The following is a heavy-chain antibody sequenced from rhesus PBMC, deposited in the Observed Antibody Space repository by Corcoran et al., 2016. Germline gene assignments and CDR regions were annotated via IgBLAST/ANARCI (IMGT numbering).Heavy chain of an antibody. J-gene: IGHJ5-1*01. CDR3: ARIDSSGWYSGRFDV. CDR2: LGGSWGST. D-gene: IGHD6-31*01. Sequence: QVQLQESGPGLVKPSETLSLTCAVSGGSISGYYWNWIRPPPGKGLEWIGYLGGSWGSTHDNPPLKSRVAISTDTSKNQFSLKLSSVTAADTALYYCARIDSSGWYSGRFDVWGAGVLVTVSS. V-gene: IGHV4-165*02. CDR1: GGSISGYY.